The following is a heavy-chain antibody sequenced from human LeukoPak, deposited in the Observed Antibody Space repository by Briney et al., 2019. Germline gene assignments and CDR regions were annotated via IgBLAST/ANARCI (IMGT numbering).Heavy chain of an antibody. CDR1: GYSFTSYW. D-gene: IGHD6-19*01. V-gene: IGHV5-51*01. Sequence: GESLKISCEGSGYSFTSYWIGWVRQMPGKGLEWMGIIYPGDSDTRYSPSFQGQVTISADKSISTAYLQWSSLKASDTAMYYCARQGIAVADNYYYYGMDVWGQGTTVTVSS. CDR2: IYPGDSDT. CDR3: ARQGIAVADNYYYYGMDV. J-gene: IGHJ6*02.